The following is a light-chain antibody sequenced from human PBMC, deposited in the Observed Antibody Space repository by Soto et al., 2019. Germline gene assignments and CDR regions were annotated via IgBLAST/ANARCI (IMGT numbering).Light chain of an antibody. CDR3: SSFAARNNFDV. CDR2: DVS. CDR1: SSDVGGSNY. Sequence: QSALTQPPSASGSPGQSVTISCSGTSSDVGGSNYVSWYQQHPGKAPKLMIYDVSKRPSGVPDRFSGSKSGNTASLTVSGLQADDEADYYCSSFAARNNFDVFGTGTKVTVL. J-gene: IGLJ1*01. V-gene: IGLV2-8*01.